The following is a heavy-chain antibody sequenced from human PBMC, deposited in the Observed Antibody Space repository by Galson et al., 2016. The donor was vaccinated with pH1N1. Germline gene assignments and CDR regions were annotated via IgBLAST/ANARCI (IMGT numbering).Heavy chain of an antibody. J-gene: IGHJ6*03. Sequence: SLRLSCAASGFIFSSYGMNWVRQAPGKGLEWVSSITPSSSYTYYADSVKGRFTISRDNAKNSLSLHMTSLRAEDTAVYYCARDPYSENYWPTGYFYYMDVWGQGTTVTVSS. CDR3: ARDPYSENYWPTGYFYYMDV. V-gene: IGHV3-21*06. D-gene: IGHD1-26*01. CDR2: ITPSSSYT. CDR1: GFIFSSYG.